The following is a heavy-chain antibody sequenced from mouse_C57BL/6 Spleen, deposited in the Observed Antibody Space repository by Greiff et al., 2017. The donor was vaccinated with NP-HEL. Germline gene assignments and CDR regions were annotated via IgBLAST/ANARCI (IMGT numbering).Heavy chain of an antibody. J-gene: IGHJ2*01. CDR2: IDPSDSYT. V-gene: IGHV1-59*01. CDR3: ARGGTTVVASFDY. D-gene: IGHD1-1*01. Sequence: QVQLQQPGAELVRPGTSVKLSCKASGYTFTSYWMHWVKQRPGQGLEWIGVIDPSDSYTNYNQKFKGKATLTVDTSSSTAYMQLSSLTSEDSAVYYCARGGTTVVASFDYWGQGTTLTVSS. CDR1: GYTFTSYW.